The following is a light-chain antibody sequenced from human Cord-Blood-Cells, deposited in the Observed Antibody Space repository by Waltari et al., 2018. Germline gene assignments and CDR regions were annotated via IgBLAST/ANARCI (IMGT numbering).Light chain of an antibody. J-gene: IGLJ2*01. V-gene: IGLV2-14*01. CDR1: SSDVGGYNS. CDR3: SSYTSSSTYVV. CDR2: EVS. Sequence: QSALTQPASVSGSPGQSIIISCTGTSSDVGGYNSVSWYQQHPGKAPKLMIYEVSNRPSGVSNRFSGSKSGNTASLTISGLQAEDEADYYCSSYTSSSTYVVFGGGTKLTVL.